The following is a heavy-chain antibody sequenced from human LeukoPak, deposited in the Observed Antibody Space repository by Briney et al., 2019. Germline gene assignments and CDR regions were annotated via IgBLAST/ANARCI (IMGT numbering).Heavy chain of an antibody. Sequence: GESLKISCKGSGYSFTSYWIGWVRQMPGKGLEWMGIIYPGDSETKYSPSFQGQVTISADKSISTAYLQCSSLKASDTAMYYCAKMNPGSGWKLDYWGQGTLVTVSS. CDR1: GYSFTSYW. V-gene: IGHV5-51*01. CDR2: IYPGDSET. J-gene: IGHJ4*02. D-gene: IGHD6-19*01. CDR3: AKMNPGSGWKLDY.